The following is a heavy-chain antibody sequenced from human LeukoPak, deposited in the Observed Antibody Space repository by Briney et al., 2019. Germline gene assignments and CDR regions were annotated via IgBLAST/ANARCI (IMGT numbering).Heavy chain of an antibody. CDR3: ARGVVAATFYYYMDV. CDR2: INPSSGGT. V-gene: IGHV1-2*02. J-gene: IGHJ6*03. D-gene: IGHD2-15*01. CDR1: GYTLTGYY. Sequence: ASVKVSCKPSGYTLTGYYMHWVRQAPGQGLEWMGWINPSSGGTNYPQKFQGRVTMTRDTSLSTAYMELSGLRSDDTAVYYCARGVVAATFYYYMDVWDKGTTVTVSS.